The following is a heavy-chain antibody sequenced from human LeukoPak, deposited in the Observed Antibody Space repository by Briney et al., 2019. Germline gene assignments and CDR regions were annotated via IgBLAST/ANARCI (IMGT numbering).Heavy chain of an antibody. D-gene: IGHD1-26*01. CDR3: ARDRLTSGSYFFDY. V-gene: IGHV3-48*01. CDR2: ISGRSSTI. Sequence: GESLKISCKGSGYSFTSYWIGWVRQAPGKGLEWISYISGRSSTIYYADSVRGRFTISRDNAKNSMYLQMNSLRAEDTAVYYCARDRLTSGSYFFDYWGQGTLVTVSS. CDR1: GYSFTSYW. J-gene: IGHJ4*02.